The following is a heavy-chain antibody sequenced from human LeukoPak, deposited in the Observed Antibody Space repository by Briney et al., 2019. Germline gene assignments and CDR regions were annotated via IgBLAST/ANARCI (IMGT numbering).Heavy chain of an antibody. Sequence: GGSLRLSCAASGFSISIHWVSWVRQAPGQGLEWVSTISDSGGSTYYADSVKGRFTLSRDNSKSTLSLQMNSLRADDTAVYYCATQNFDYWGQGTLVTVSS. CDR3: ATQNFDY. V-gene: IGHV3-23*01. J-gene: IGHJ4*02. CDR2: ISDSGGST. CDR1: GFSISIHW.